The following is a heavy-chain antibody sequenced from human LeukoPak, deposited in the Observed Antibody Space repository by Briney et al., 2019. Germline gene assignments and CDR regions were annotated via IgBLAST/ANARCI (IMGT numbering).Heavy chain of an antibody. Sequence: GRSLRLSCAASGFTFSSYAMHWVRQAPGKGLEWVAVISYDGSNKYYADSVKGRFTISRDNSKNTLYLKMNSLRAEDTALYYCACCRGTTGTPPGVQIDYWGQGTLVTVSS. CDR1: GFTFSSYA. J-gene: IGHJ4*02. D-gene: IGHD1-1*01. V-gene: IGHV3-30*04. CDR3: ACCRGTTGTPPGVQIDY. CDR2: ISYDGSNK.